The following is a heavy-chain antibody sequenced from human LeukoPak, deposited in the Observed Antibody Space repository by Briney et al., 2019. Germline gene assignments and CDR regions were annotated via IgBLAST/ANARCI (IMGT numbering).Heavy chain of an antibody. CDR3: AKDTQTYYYGSGHDY. Sequence: GGSLRLSCAASGFTFRSYWMSWVRQAPGKGLEWVANIKQDGSEKYYVDSVKGRFNISRDNAKNSLDLQMNSLRAEDTALYYCAKDTQTYYYGSGHDYWGQGTLVTVSS. CDR2: IKQDGSEK. D-gene: IGHD3-10*01. CDR1: GFTFRSYW. V-gene: IGHV3-7*03. J-gene: IGHJ4*02.